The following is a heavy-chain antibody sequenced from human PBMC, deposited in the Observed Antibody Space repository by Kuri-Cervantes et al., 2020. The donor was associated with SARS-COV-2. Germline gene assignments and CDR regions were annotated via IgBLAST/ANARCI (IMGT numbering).Heavy chain of an antibody. CDR3: ARKVGGGDLYYYGMDV. D-gene: IGHD4-17*01. V-gene: IGHV4-4*02. CDR2: IYHSGST. Sequence: GSLRLSCAVSCGSISSSNWWSWVRQPPGKGLEWIGEIYHSGSTNYNPSLKSRVTISVDKSKNQFSLKLSSVTAADTAVYYCARKVGGGDLYYYGMDVWGQGTTVTVSS. J-gene: IGHJ6*02. CDR1: CGSISSSNW.